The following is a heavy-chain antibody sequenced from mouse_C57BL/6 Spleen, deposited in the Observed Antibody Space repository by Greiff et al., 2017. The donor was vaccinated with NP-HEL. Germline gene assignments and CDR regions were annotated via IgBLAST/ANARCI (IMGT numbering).Heavy chain of an antibody. D-gene: IGHD5-5*01. CDR3: ARDLPRYYVDY. CDR1: GYSITSGYY. V-gene: IGHV3-6*01. J-gene: IGHJ2*01. Sequence: ESGPGLVKPSQSLSLTCSVTGYSITSGYYWNWIRQFPGNKLEWMGYISYDGSNNYNPSLKNRISITRDTSKNQFFLKLNSVTTEDTATYYCARDLPRYYVDYWGKGTTLTVSS. CDR2: ISYDGSN.